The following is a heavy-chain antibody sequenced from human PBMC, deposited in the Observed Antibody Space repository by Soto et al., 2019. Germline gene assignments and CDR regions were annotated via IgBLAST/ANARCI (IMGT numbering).Heavy chain of an antibody. CDR3: ARAAALFLLDY. Sequence: QVQLVESGGGVVQPGRSLRLSCAASGFTFSSYGMHWVRQAPGKGLEWVAVIWYDGSNKYYADSVKGRFTISRDNSKNTLYLQMNSLRAEDTVVYYCARAAALFLLDYWGQGTLVTGSS. D-gene: IGHD6-13*01. V-gene: IGHV3-33*01. CDR2: IWYDGSNK. J-gene: IGHJ4*02. CDR1: GFTFSSYG.